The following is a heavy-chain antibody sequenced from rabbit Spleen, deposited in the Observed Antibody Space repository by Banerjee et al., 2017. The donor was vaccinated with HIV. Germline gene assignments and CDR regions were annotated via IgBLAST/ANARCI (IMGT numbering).Heavy chain of an antibody. J-gene: IGHJ6*01. CDR2: IYAGSSNNA. CDR1: GFSFNSGDD. Sequence: QSLEESGGGLVRPGASLTLTCKASGFSFNSGDDMCWVRQAPGKGLEWIACIYAGSSNNAYSATWAKGRFTISKTSSTTVTLQMTSLTAADTATYFCARDTSTSFSTYGMDLWGQGTLVT. V-gene: IGHV1S40*01. CDR3: ARDTSTSFSTYGMDL. D-gene: IGHD1-1*01.